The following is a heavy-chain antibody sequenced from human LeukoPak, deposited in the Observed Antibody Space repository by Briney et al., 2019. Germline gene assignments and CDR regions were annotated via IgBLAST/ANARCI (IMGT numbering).Heavy chain of an antibody. CDR2: INPNSGGT. CDR3: ARGGGTIVVVPAAIDY. Sequence: ASVKVSCKASGYTFTGYYMHWVRQAPGQGLEWMGWINPNSGGTNYAQKFQGRVTMTRDTSISTAYMELSRLRSDDTAVYYCARGGGTIVVVPAAIDYWGQGTLVTVSS. D-gene: IGHD2-2*01. CDR1: GYTFTGYY. V-gene: IGHV1-2*02. J-gene: IGHJ4*02.